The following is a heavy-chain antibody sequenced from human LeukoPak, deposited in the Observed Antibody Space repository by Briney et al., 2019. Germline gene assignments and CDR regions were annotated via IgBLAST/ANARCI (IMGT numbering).Heavy chain of an antibody. CDR3: AAGTPNIVAHDAFDI. CDR1: GFTFTGSA. D-gene: IGHD5-12*01. V-gene: IGHV1-58*02. J-gene: IGHJ3*02. Sequence: SVKVSCKASGFTFTGSAMQWVRQARGQRLEWIGWIVVGSGNTNYAQKFQERVTITRDMSTSTAYMGLSSLRSEDTAVYYCAAGTPNIVAHDAFDIWGQGTMVTVSS. CDR2: IVVGSGNT.